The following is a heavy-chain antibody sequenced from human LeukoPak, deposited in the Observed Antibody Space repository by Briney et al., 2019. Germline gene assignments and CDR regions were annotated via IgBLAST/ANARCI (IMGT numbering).Heavy chain of an antibody. Sequence: KPSETLSLTCNVSGGSISSGDKYWSWIRQPPGKGLEWIGYIYYSGSTYYNPSLKSRLTISVDTSENQFSLHLTSVTAADTAVYFCARVTRWAGLDFWGQGTLDTVPS. CDR1: GGSISSGDKY. CDR3: ARVTRWAGLDF. D-gene: IGHD2-21*02. J-gene: IGHJ4*02. V-gene: IGHV4-30-4*01. CDR2: IYYSGST.